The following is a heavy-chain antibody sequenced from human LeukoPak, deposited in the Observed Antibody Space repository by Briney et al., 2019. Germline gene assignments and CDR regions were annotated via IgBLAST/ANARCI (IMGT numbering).Heavy chain of an antibody. Sequence: GESLKISCKGSGYTFSSYWIGWVRQMPGKGLEWMGIIYPDDSDTRYSPSFQGQVTISADKSISTAYLQWSSLKASDTAMYYCARLAYCSNDVCYSNYYYSMDVWGKGTTVTVSS. V-gene: IGHV5-51*01. CDR3: ARLAYCSNDVCYSNYYYSMDV. CDR1: GYTFSSYW. CDR2: IYPDDSDT. J-gene: IGHJ6*03. D-gene: IGHD2-8*01.